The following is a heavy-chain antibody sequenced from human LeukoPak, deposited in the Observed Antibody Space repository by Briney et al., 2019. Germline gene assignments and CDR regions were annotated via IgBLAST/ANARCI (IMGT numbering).Heavy chain of an antibody. CDR3: ARDLGGNQWELLPAFDY. J-gene: IGHJ4*02. Sequence: SETLSLTCTVSGYSISSGYYWGWIRQPPGKGLEWIGSIYHSGSTYYNPSLKSRVTISVDTSKNQFSLKLSSVTAADTAVYYCARDLGGNQWELLPAFDYWGQGTLVTVSS. D-gene: IGHD1-26*01. CDR2: IYHSGST. V-gene: IGHV4-38-2*02. CDR1: GYSISSGYY.